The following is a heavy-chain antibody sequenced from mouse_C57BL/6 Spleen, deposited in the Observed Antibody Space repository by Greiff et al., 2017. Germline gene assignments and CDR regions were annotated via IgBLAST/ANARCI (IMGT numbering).Heavy chain of an antibody. CDR2: IYPGDGDT. D-gene: IGHD1-1*01. V-gene: IGHV1-82*01. Sequence: QVQLQQSGPELVKPGASVKISCKASGYAFSSSWMNWVKQRPGKGLEWIGRIYPGDGDTNYNGKFKGKATLTADKSSSTAYMRLSSLTSEDSAVYFCARDYYGSSYGFAYWGQGTLVTVSA. CDR1: GYAFSSSW. J-gene: IGHJ3*01. CDR3: ARDYYGSSYGFAY.